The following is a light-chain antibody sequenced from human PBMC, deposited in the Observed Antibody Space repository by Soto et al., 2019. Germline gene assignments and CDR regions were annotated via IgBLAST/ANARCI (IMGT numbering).Light chain of an antibody. CDR1: NSNIGSNY. CDR3: AAWDDSLNTYVV. Sequence: QSVLTQPPSASGTPGQTVTIPCYVSNSNIGSNYVYWFQQLPGTAPKLLIYRNNQRPSGVPDRFSGSKSGTSASLAISVLRSEDEAEYFCAAWDDSLNTYVVFGGGTKLTVL. CDR2: RNN. V-gene: IGLV1-47*01. J-gene: IGLJ2*01.